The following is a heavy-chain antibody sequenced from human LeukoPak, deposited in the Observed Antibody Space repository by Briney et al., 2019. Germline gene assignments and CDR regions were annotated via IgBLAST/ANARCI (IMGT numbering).Heavy chain of an antibody. V-gene: IGHV1-18*01. Sequence: GASVKVSCKASEYTFTGYYMHWVRQAPGQGLEWMGWISAYKGNTYYAQKLQGRVTMTTDTSTSTAYMELRSLRSDDTAIYYCARDLYYYGSGSYYDVFDVWGQGTMVTVSS. CDR3: ARDLYYYGSGSYYDVFDV. D-gene: IGHD3-10*01. CDR2: ISAYKGNT. CDR1: EYTFTGYY. J-gene: IGHJ3*01.